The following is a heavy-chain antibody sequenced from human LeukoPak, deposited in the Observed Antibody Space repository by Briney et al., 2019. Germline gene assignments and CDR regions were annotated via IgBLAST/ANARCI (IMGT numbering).Heavy chain of an antibody. CDR3: ARSILVVPVASHYNYGVDV. V-gene: IGHV1-18*01. D-gene: IGHD2-2*01. Sequence: ASVKVSCKASGYTFTSYGISWVRQAPGQGLEWMGWISVYNGNTNYAQKLQGRVTMTTDTSTSTAYMELRSLRSEDTAVYYCARSILVVPVASHYNYGVDVWGQGTTVTVSS. CDR1: GYTFTSYG. J-gene: IGHJ6*02. CDR2: ISVYNGNT.